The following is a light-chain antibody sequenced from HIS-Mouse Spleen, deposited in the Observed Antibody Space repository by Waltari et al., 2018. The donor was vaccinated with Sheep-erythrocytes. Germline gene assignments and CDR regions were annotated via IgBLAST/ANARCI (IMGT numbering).Light chain of an antibody. CDR3: CSYAGSYNHV. CDR1: SSDVGGYHS. V-gene: IGLV2-11*01. J-gene: IGLJ1*01. Sequence: QSALTQPRSVSGSPGQSVTISCPGTSSDVGGYHSFSWYQQHPGKAPKLMIYDVSKRPSGVPDRFSGSKSGNTASLTISGLQAEDEADYYCCSYAGSYNHVFATGTKVTVL. CDR2: DVS.